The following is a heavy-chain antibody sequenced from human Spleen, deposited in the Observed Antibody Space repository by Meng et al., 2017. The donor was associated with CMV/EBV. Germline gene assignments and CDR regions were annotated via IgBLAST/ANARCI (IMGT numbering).Heavy chain of an antibody. V-gene: IGHV1-2*02. Sequence: ASVKVSCKASGYTFNGYYIHWVRQAPGQGLEWMGWVNPDSGTTNYAQKFQGRVTMTRDTSISTAYMGLSRLRSDDTAVYYCARVVVIVPAAIYYYGLDVWGQGTTVTVSS. D-gene: IGHD2-2*01. CDR3: ARVVVIVPAAIYYYGLDV. CDR2: VNPDSGTT. CDR1: GYTFNGYY. J-gene: IGHJ6*02.